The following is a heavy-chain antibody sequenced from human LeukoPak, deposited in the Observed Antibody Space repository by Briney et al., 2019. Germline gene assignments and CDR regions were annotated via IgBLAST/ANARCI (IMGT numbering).Heavy chain of an antibody. CDR2: IHYTRSYSGTT. D-gene: IGHD3-10*01. CDR3: VADEYGTGSYYKSSV. CDR1: AGSIGSDALY. Sequence: SETLSLTCIVSAGSIGSDALYWGWIRQSPGKGLEWIGSIHYTRSYSGTTYYNPSLESRATVSTDRSKNLCSLKLTSVTTADTAVYYCVADEYGTGSYYKSSVWGKGTLVTVSS. J-gene: IGHJ4*02. V-gene: IGHV4-39*01.